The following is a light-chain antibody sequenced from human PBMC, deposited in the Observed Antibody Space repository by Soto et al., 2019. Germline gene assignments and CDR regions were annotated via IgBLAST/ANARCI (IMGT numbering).Light chain of an antibody. V-gene: IGKV3-11*01. CDR2: DAS. CDR3: QQRTDRPPWT. J-gene: IGKJ1*01. CDR1: QSIGLA. Sequence: EIVLTQSPDTLSLSPGERATLSCRASQSIGLAIAWYQHKPGQAPRLLIFDASQRATGIPARFRGSGSGTDFTLSIGSLEPEDFAVYYCQQRTDRPPWTFGQGTKVDI.